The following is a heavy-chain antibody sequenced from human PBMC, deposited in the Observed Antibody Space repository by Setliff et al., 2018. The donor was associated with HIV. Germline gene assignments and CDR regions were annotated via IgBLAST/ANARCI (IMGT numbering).Heavy chain of an antibody. J-gene: IGHJ5*02. CDR1: GFTFSNYA. CDR2: IYGSSGST. Sequence: SCKASGFTFSNYAMSWVRQAPGKGLEWVSAIYGSSGSTNYADSVKGRFTISRDNSKNMLYLQMNSLRAEDTAVYYCAKGQDGLRYNWFDPWGHGTQVTVSS. CDR3: AKGQDGLRYNWFDP. V-gene: IGHV3-23*01.